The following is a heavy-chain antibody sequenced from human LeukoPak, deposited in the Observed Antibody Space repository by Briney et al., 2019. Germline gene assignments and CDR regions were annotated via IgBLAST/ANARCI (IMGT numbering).Heavy chain of an antibody. Sequence: KPSQTLSLTCTVSGGSISSGGFYWNWIRQPPGKGLEWIGKIYHSGSTNYNPSLKSRVTISVDKSKNQFSLKLSSVTAADTAVYYCARDRYSSIWHEKYWYFDLWGRGTLVTVSS. D-gene: IGHD6-13*01. V-gene: IGHV4-30-2*01. CDR2: IYHSGST. CDR3: ARDRYSSIWHEKYWYFDL. CDR1: GGSISSGGFY. J-gene: IGHJ2*01.